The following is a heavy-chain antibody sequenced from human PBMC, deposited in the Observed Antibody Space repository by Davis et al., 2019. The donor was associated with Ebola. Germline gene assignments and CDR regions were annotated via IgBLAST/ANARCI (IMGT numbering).Heavy chain of an antibody. J-gene: IGHJ6*04. CDR1: GFTFSSYG. D-gene: IGHD3-22*01. CDR3: ARDGGYGPRYYGMDV. V-gene: IGHV3-30*03. CDR2: ISYDGRNK. Sequence: PGGSLRLSCAASGFTFSSYGMHWVRQAPGKGLEWVAVISYDGRNKYYADSVKGRFTISRDNSKNTLYLQMNSLRAEDTAVYYCARDGGYGPRYYGMDVWGKGTTVTVSS.